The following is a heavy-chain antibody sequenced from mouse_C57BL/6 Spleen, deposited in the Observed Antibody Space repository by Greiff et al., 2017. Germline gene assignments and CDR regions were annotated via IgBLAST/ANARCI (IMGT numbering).Heavy chain of an antibody. Sequence: VQLQQPGAELVMPGASVKLSCKASGYTFTSYWMHWVKQRPGQGLEWIGEIDPYDSDTNYNQKFKGKSTLTVDKASSTAYMQLSSLTSEDSAVSYCAKDYYCSSYYDYWGQGTTLTVSS. CDR2: IDPYDSDT. J-gene: IGHJ2*01. V-gene: IGHV1-69*01. CDR1: GYTFTSYW. CDR3: AKDYYCSSYYDY. D-gene: IGHD1-1*01.